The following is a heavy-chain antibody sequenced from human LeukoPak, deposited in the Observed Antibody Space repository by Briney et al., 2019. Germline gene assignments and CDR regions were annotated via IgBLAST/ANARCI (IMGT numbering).Heavy chain of an antibody. CDR1: GFTSSSYA. D-gene: IGHD6-6*01. CDR2: ISYDGSNK. Sequence: GGSLRLSCAASGFTSSSYAMHWARQAPGKGLEWVAVISYDGSNKYYADSVKGRFTISRDNSKNTLYLQMNSLRAEDTAVYYCARDQEYSSSLDYWGQGTLVTVSS. V-gene: IGHV3-30*01. CDR3: ARDQEYSSSLDY. J-gene: IGHJ4*02.